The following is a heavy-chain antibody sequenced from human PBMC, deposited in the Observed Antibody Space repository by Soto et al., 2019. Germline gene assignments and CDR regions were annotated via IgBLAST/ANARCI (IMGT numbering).Heavy chain of an antibody. CDR2: VSPYNGHT. Sequence: QVQLVQSAAEVKKPGASVKVSCKASGYSFTSYGISWVRRAPGQGLEWMGWVSPYNGHTQFAQRFQGRVTMTTVTSTKTAYMELRNLRSYDTAHYYCARDLTIVPATHPRLENYGMDVWGQGTTVIVSS. CDR3: ARDLTIVPATHPRLENYGMDV. V-gene: IGHV1-18*01. CDR1: GYSFTSYG. J-gene: IGHJ6*02. D-gene: IGHD2-2*01.